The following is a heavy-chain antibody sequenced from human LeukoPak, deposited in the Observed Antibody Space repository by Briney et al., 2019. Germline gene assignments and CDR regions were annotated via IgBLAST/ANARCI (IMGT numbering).Heavy chain of an antibody. CDR2: IYHSGST. V-gene: IGHV4-30-2*01. D-gene: IGHD3-22*01. J-gene: IGHJ3*02. CDR1: GGSISSGGYF. CDR3: ARARPFTMIVVAPPNDAFDI. Sequence: SETLSLTCAVSGGSISSGGYFWSWIRQPPGKGLEWIGYIYHSGSTYYNPSLKSRVTISVDRSKNQFSLKLSSVTAADTAVYYCARARPFTMIVVAPPNDAFDIWGQGTMVTVSS.